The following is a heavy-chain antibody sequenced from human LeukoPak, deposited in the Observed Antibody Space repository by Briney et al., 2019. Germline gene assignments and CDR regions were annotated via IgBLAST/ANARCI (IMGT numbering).Heavy chain of an antibody. CDR3: ERARDYYGSGSHPDY. V-gene: IGHV3-30-3*01. CDR1: GFTFSTYA. CDR2: ISYDGSSK. J-gene: IGHJ4*02. D-gene: IGHD3-10*01. Sequence: GGSLRLSCVASGFTFSTYAMHWVRQAPGKGLEWVAVISYDGSSKYYADSMKGRFTISRDKSKNTLYLLVDTLRVEDTAVYYCERARDYYGSGSHPDYWGQGTLVTVSS.